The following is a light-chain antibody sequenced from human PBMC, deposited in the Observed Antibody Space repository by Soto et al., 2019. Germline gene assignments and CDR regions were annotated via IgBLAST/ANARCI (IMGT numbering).Light chain of an antibody. V-gene: IGKV1-39*01. CDR3: QQSYSTPRNT. J-gene: IGKJ4*01. CDR1: QSISSY. CDR2: AAS. Sequence: DIQMTQSPSSLSASVGDRVTITCRASQSISSYLNWYQQKPGKAPKLLIYAASSLQSGVPSRFSGSGSGTDFTLTISSLQPEDFATYYCQQSYSTPRNTFGGGTKV.